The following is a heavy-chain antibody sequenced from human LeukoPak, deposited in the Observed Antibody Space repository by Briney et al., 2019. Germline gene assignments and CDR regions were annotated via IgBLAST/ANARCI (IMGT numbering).Heavy chain of an antibody. CDR2: IIPIFGTA. J-gene: IGHJ4*02. V-gene: IGHV1-69*06. D-gene: IGHD7-27*01. Sequence: SVKVSCKASGGTSSSYAISWVRQAPGQGLEWMGGIIPIFGTANYAQKFQGRVTITADKSTSTAYMELSSLRSEDTAVYYCATELLGIGNTIDYWGQGTLVTVSS. CDR1: GGTSSSYA. CDR3: ATELLGIGNTIDY.